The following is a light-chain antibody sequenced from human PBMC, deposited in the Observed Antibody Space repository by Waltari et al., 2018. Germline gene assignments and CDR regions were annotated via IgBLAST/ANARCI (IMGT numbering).Light chain of an antibody. J-gene: IGKJ4*01. V-gene: IGKV1-16*02. CDR2: AAS. CDR1: PDISAS. CDR3: QQYKSVPLT. Sequence: DIQMTQSPSSLSASVGDRVTITCRASPDISASLAWFQQKPGRDPKSLIYAASNLQDGVPSKFSGSEAGTDFTCTISSLQPEDFATYYCQQYKSVPLTFGGGTTVEI.